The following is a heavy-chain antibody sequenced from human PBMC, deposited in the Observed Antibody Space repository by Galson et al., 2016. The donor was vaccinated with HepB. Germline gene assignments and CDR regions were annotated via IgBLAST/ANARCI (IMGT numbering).Heavy chain of an antibody. CDR1: GFTVTNAW. D-gene: IGHD6-13*01. J-gene: IGHJ4*02. Sequence: SLRLSCAASGFTVTNAWVSWVRQAPGKGLEWVGRIRSKTDGGTTDYGAPVKGRITISRDDSKNTLYLQINNLKTEDTAVYYCTTVGIALPNTDHWGQGTVVTVSS. CDR3: TTVGIALPNTDH. CDR2: IRSKTDGGTT. V-gene: IGHV3-15*01.